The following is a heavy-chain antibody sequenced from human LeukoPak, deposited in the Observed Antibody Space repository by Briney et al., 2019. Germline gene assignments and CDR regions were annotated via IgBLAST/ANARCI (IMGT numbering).Heavy chain of an antibody. V-gene: IGHV3-9*01. Sequence: AGGSLRLSCAASGFTFDDYAMRWVRQAPGKGLEWVSGISWNSGSICYADSVKGRFTISRDNAKNSLYLQMNSLRAEDTALYYCAKDKGVRYCSGGSCYSRPVWNDMDVWGQGTTVTVSS. CDR1: GFTFDDYA. D-gene: IGHD2-15*01. J-gene: IGHJ6*02. CDR2: ISWNSGSI. CDR3: AKDKGVRYCSGGSCYSRPVWNDMDV.